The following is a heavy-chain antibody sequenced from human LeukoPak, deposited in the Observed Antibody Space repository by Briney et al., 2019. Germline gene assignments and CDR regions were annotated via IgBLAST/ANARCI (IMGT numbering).Heavy chain of an antibody. CDR2: IYSGGSI. CDR3: ARGDDYGGAWYYFDY. Sequence: GGSLRLSCAASGFTASSNYMNWVRQAPGKGLEWLSVIYSGGSIYYADSVKGRFTISRDNSKNTLILQMNSLRAEDTAEYYCARGDDYGGAWYYFDYWGQGTLVTVSS. D-gene: IGHD4-23*01. V-gene: IGHV3-53*01. J-gene: IGHJ4*02. CDR1: GFTASSNY.